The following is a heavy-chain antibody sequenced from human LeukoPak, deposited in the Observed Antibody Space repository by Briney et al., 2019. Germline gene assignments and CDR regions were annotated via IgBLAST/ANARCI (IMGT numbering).Heavy chain of an antibody. V-gene: IGHV3-53*01. CDR1: GLTVNNNY. CDR2: LYIGGNT. D-gene: IGHD5-18*01. Sequence: GGSLRLSCAASGLTVNNNYMNWVRQAPGKGLEWVSALYIGGNTYYADSVRGRFTISRDNSKDTLYLQMNSLRAEDTAIYYCMTAAGYNFGQYWGQGTLVTVSS. J-gene: IGHJ4*02. CDR3: MTAAGYNFGQY.